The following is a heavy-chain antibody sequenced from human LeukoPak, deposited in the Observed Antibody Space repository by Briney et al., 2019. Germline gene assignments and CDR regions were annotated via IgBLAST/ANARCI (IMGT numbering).Heavy chain of an antibody. D-gene: IGHD6-13*01. V-gene: IGHV4-59*11. J-gene: IGHJ6*03. CDR2: IYYSGST. CDR1: GGSINSHY. CDR3: ARFDQQLAEGAIAYYDYYYMDV. Sequence: PSETLSLTCTVSGGSINSHYWSWIRQPPGKGLEWIGYIYYSGSTKYNPSLKSRVTISVDTSTNQFSLRLNSVTAADTAVYYCARFDQQLAEGAIAYYDYYYMDVWGKGTTVTVSS.